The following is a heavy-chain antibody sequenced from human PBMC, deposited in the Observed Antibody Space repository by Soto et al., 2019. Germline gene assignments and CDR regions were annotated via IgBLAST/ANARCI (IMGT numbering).Heavy chain of an antibody. J-gene: IGHJ4*02. CDR2: FYWDDDR. V-gene: IGHV2-5*02. CDR1: GFSLSTSGVG. Sequence: QITLKESGPALVKPTQTLTLTCSFSGFSLSTSGVGVGWVRQAPGKALEWLTLFYWDDDRRYKQSLKSRLTFAKDTSRNQVVLTMTNMDPVDTATYYCAHGSSIVGAPAFDYWGQGILVTVSS. CDR3: AHGSSIVGAPAFDY. D-gene: IGHD1-26*01.